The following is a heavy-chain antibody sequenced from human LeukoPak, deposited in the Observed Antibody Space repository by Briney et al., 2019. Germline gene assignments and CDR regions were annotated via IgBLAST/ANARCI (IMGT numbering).Heavy chain of an antibody. CDR1: GFTFSSYW. CDR2: IKQDGSEK. J-gene: IGHJ3*02. V-gene: IGHV3-7*03. D-gene: IGHD3-22*01. CDR3: TRHLWRDYERVHDAFDI. Sequence: GGSLRLSCAASGFTFSSYWMSWVRQAPGKGLEWVANIKQDGSEKYYVDSVKGRFTISRDNAKNSLYLQMNSLRAEDTAVYYCTRHLWRDYERVHDAFDIWGQGTMVTVSS.